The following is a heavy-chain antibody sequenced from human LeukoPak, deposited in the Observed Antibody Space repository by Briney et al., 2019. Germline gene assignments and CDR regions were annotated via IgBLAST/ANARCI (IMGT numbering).Heavy chain of an antibody. CDR3: ARLPLGGEWLLYWFDP. V-gene: IGHV4-39*01. Sequence: SETLSLTCTVSGGSISSSSYYWGWIRQPPGKGLEWIGSIYYSGSTYYNPSLKSRVTISVDTSKNQFSLKLSSVTAADTAVYYCARLPLGGEWLLYWFDPWGQGTLVTVSS. CDR2: IYYSGST. D-gene: IGHD3-3*01. CDR1: GGSISSSSYY. J-gene: IGHJ5*02.